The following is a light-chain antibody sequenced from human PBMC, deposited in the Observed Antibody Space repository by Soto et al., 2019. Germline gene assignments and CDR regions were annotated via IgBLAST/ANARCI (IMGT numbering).Light chain of an antibody. CDR3: RHYNSYSEA. Sequence: DIQMTQSPSTLSASVGDRVTITCRASQTISSWLAWYQQKPGKAPKLLIYKASTSKSGVPSRFSGSGSGTEFTLTISSLQPDDFATYYCRHYNSYSEAFGQGTKVDIK. CDR2: KAS. V-gene: IGKV1-5*03. J-gene: IGKJ1*01. CDR1: QTISSW.